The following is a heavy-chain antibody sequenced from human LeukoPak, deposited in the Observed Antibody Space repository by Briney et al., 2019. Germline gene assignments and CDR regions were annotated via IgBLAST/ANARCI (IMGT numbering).Heavy chain of an antibody. D-gene: IGHD6-19*01. CDR1: GGSISSYY. J-gene: IGHJ4*02. V-gene: IGHV4-4*07. Sequence: SXXLSLTCTVSGGSISSYYWSWIRQPAGKGLEWIGRIYTSGSTNYNHSLKSRVTISVDTSKNKFSLKLSSVTAADTAVYYCARDPIAVAFFDYSGQGTLVTVSS. CDR2: IYTSGST. CDR3: ARDPIAVAFFDY.